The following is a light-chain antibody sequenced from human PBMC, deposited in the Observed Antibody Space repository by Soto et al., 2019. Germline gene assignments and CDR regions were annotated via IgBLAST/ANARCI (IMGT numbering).Light chain of an antibody. J-gene: IGKJ4*01. Sequence: DIQMTQSPSSLSASVGDRVTITCRASQNIHIYVNWYQQRPGKAPKALIYGASTLQSGVPSRFSGSGSGTEFTLTISGLQPEDCAIYYCQQYHTWPITFGGGTKVDIK. V-gene: IGKV1-39*01. CDR1: QNIHIY. CDR3: QQYHTWPIT. CDR2: GAS.